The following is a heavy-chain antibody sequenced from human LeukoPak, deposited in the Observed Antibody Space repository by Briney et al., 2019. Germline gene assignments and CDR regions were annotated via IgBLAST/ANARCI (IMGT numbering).Heavy chain of an antibody. CDR1: GGSISSYY. CDR3: ARDLSYCSSTSCYNAFDI. J-gene: IGHJ3*02. Sequence: PSETLSLTCTVSGGSISSYYWSWIRQPPGKGLEWIGYIYYSGSTNYNPSLKSRVTISVDTSKNQFSLKLSSMTAADTAVYYCARDLSYCSSTSCYNAFDIWGQGTMVTVSS. CDR2: IYYSGST. D-gene: IGHD2-2*02. V-gene: IGHV4-59*01.